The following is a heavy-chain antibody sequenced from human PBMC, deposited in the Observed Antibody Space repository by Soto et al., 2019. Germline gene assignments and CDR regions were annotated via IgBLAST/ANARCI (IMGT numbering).Heavy chain of an antibody. Sequence: QVQLVQSGAEVKKPGASVKVSCKASGYTFTSYGISWVRQAPGQRLEWMGWISAYNGNTNYVQKLQGRVTMATDTSTSTAYMELRSLRSDDTAVYYCARATEFWGSYRHFDYWGQGTLVTVSS. V-gene: IGHV1-18*01. J-gene: IGHJ4*02. D-gene: IGHD3-16*02. CDR3: ARATEFWGSYRHFDY. CDR2: ISAYNGNT. CDR1: GYTFTSYG.